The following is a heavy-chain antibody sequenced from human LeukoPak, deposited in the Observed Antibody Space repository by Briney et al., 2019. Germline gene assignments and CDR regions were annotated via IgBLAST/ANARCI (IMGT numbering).Heavy chain of an antibody. J-gene: IGHJ4*02. Sequence: GGSLRLSCAASGFTFSTYAMTWVRQAPGKGLEWVSGISGSGGTTYYADSVKGRFTISRDNSKNTLYLQMNSLRADDTAVYYCAKGTCSGGRCSFDYWGQGTLVTVSS. CDR2: ISGSGGTT. CDR3: AKGTCSGGRCSFDY. CDR1: GFTFSTYA. V-gene: IGHV3-23*01. D-gene: IGHD2-15*01.